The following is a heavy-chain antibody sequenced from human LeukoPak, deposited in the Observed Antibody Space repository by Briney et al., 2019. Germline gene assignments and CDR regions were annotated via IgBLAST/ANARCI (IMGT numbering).Heavy chain of an antibody. CDR1: RFTFSSYG. D-gene: IGHD7-27*01. V-gene: IGHV3-30*18. Sequence: GGSLRLSCAASRFTFSSYGMHWVRQAPGKGLEWVAVISYDGSNKYYADSVKGRLTISRDNSKNTLYLHMDSLRVEDTAVYYCAKELNRGSPDYWGQGTLVTVPS. CDR3: AKELNRGSPDY. CDR2: ISYDGSNK. J-gene: IGHJ4*02.